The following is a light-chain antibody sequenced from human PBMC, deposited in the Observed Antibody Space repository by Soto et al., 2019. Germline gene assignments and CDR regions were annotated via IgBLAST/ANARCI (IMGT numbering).Light chain of an antibody. CDR1: QSVSSSS. CDR2: GAS. V-gene: IGKV3-20*01. Sequence: IMMTKSPATLSVSQGVRATLSCRASQSVSSSSLAWYHQKPGQAPRLLIYGASSRATGIPDRFSGSGSGTDFTLTISRLEPEDFAVYYCQQYGSSALTFGGGAKVDI. J-gene: IGKJ4*01. CDR3: QQYGSSALT.